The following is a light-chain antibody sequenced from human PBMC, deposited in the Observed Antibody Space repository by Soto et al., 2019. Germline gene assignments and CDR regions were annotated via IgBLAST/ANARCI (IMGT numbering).Light chain of an antibody. V-gene: IGLV2-23*01. CDR2: EAN. CDR1: SSDFVSYNV. CDR3: CCYTGRSTSYV. Sequence: QSALTQPASVSGSPGQSITISCTGTSSDFVSYNVVSWYQQYPGKAPKLMIYEANKRPSGVSNRFSGSKSDNTAALTISGLQAEDDENDYCCCYTGRSTSYVFGHGTKVTV. J-gene: IGLJ1*01.